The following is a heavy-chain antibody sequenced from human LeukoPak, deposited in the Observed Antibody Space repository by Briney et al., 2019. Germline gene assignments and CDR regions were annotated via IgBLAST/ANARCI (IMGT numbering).Heavy chain of an antibody. CDR2: IHNSEST. J-gene: IGHJ4*02. CDR3: ARQVTFGYAYAYYFGY. D-gene: IGHD5-18*01. V-gene: IGHV4-39*01. Sequence: SETLSLTCTVSGGSISTSYYYWGWIRQPPGKGLEWIGNIHNSESTYYNPSLKSRVTISVDTSKNQFSLKLSTVTAADTAVYYCARQVTFGYAYAYYFGYWGQGSLVTVSS. CDR1: GGSISTSYYY.